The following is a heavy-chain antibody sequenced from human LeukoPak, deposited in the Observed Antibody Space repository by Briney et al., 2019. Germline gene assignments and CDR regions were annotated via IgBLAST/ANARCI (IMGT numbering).Heavy chain of an antibody. Sequence: PGGSLRLSCAASGFTFSNAWMSWVRQAPGKGLEWVGRIKSKTDGGTTDYADSVKGRFTISRDNSKNTLYLQMNSLRAEDTAVYYCAKTHSPWEIKSLNYYYMDVWGKGTTVTVSS. V-gene: IGHV3-15*01. CDR3: AKTHSPWEIKSLNYYYMDV. D-gene: IGHD1-26*01. CDR1: GFTFSNAW. CDR2: IKSKTDGGTT. J-gene: IGHJ6*03.